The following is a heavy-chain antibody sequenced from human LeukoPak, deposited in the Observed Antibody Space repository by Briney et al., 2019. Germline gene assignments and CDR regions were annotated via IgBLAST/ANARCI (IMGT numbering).Heavy chain of an antibody. CDR3: ARVVGRTDFRSGYYHFDP. J-gene: IGHJ5*02. CDR2: IYYAGNT. CDR1: GDSVSRGSYY. Sequence: SETLSLTCTVSGDSVSRGSYYWSWIRQPPGRGLEWIGYIYYAGNTNYNPSLKSRVTISVETSKNHFSLKLGSVTAADTAVYYCARVVGRTDFRSGYYHFDPWGQGTLVTVSS. V-gene: IGHV4-61*03. D-gene: IGHD3-3*01.